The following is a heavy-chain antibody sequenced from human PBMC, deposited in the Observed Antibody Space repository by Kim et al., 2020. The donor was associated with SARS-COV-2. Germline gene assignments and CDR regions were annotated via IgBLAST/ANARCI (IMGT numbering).Heavy chain of an antibody. J-gene: IGHJ4*02. CDR3: AKERRKYCSGGSCHLEY. D-gene: IGHD2-15*01. V-gene: IGHV3-33*06. Sequence: VEGRFTIYRDNSKNTLYLQMNNLRAEDTAVYYCAKERRKYCSGGSCHLEYWGQGTLVTVSS.